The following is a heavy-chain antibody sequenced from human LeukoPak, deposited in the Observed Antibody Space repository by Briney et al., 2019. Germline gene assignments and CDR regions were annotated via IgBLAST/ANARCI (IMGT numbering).Heavy chain of an antibody. D-gene: IGHD2-15*01. V-gene: IGHV3-53*01. J-gene: IGHJ4*02. Sequence: GGSLRLSCAASGFTVSSNYMNWVRQAPGKGLEWVSVIYSGGSTYYADSVKGRFTVSRDNSQNTLFLQMNSLRAEDTAVYYRGSTPAQYCSGGNCYSVDYWGQGTLVTVSS. CDR2: IYSGGST. CDR3: GSTPAQYCSGGNCYSVDY. CDR1: GFTVSSNY.